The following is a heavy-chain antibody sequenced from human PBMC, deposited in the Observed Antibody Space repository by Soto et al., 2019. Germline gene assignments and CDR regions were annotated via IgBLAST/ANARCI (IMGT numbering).Heavy chain of an antibody. V-gene: IGHV3-23*01. CDR2: ISGSGGST. D-gene: IGHD4-4*01. Sequence: PGGSLRLSCAASGFTFSSYAMSWVRQAPGKGLEWVSAISGSGGSTYYADSVKGRFTISRDNSKNTLYLQMNSLRAEDTAVYYCAKGPGYSNYPRPFDYWGQGTLVTVSS. CDR1: GFTFSSYA. CDR3: AKGPGYSNYPRPFDY. J-gene: IGHJ4*02.